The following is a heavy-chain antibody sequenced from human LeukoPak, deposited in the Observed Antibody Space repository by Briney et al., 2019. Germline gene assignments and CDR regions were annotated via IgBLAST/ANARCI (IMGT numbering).Heavy chain of an antibody. Sequence: PSQTLSLTCTVSGGSISSGGYYWSWIRQPPGKGLEWIGDINQSGSTNYNPSFKSRVTISVDTSKNQFSLKLTSVTAADTAVYYCAKNFDLWGRGTLVTVSS. CDR3: AKNFDL. D-gene: IGHD2/OR15-2a*01. CDR2: INQSGST. V-gene: IGHV4-31*03. J-gene: IGHJ2*01. CDR1: GGSISSGGYY.